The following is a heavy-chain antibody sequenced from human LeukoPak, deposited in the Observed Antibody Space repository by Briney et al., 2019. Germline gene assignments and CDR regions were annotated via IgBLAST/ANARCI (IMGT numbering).Heavy chain of an antibody. CDR2: ISSSGGTI. CDR3: ARDDIAAAGLD. CDR1: GFTLSSYV. Sequence: GGALRLCCAASGFTLSSYVVDWVRQATGKGLERVSYISSSGGTIYYADSVKGRFTISRDNAKNSLYLQMNSLTAEDTAVYYCARDDIAAAGLDWGQGTLVTVSS. J-gene: IGHJ4*02. D-gene: IGHD6-13*01. V-gene: IGHV3-48*03.